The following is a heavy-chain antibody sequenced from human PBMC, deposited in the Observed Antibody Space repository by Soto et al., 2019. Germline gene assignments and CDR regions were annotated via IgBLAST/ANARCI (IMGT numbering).Heavy chain of an antibody. J-gene: IGHJ6*02. CDR2: IIPIFGTA. V-gene: IGHV1-69*13. D-gene: IGHD3-22*01. CDR1: GGTFSSYA. CDR3: ARLTYYDSSPRDYYYYGMDV. Sequence: SVKVSCKASGGTFSSYAISWVRQAPGQGLEWMGGIIPIFGTANYAQKFQGRVTITADESTSTAYMELSSLRSEDTAVYYCARLTYYDSSPRDYYYYGMDVWGQGTTVTVSS.